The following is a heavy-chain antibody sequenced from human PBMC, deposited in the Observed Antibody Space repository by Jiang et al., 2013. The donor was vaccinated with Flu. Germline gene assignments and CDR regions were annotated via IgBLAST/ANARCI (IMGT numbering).Heavy chain of an antibody. J-gene: IGHJ4*02. CDR2: ITGSGGST. Sequence: VQLLESGGGLVQPGGSLRLSCAASGFIFSNYGMSWVRQAPGKGLEWVASITGSGGSTDYADSVKGRFTISSDNSKNTLYLQMESLKAEDTALYYCAKVGDSTGWDYYLDHWGQGTLVTVSS. V-gene: IGHV3-23*01. D-gene: IGHD6-19*01. CDR3: AKVGDSTGWDYYLDH. CDR1: GFIFSNYG.